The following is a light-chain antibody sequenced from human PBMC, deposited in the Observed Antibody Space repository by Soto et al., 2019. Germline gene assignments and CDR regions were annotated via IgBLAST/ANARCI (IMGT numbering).Light chain of an antibody. Sequence: DIQMTQSPSSLSASVGDRVTITCRAGQVIGNYLAWYQQKPGKVPKLLIYGAYTLQSGVPSRFSGSGSGTDFTLTISSLQPEDVATYYCQQSYSRVTFGQGTKVDIK. V-gene: IGKV1-27*01. CDR2: GAY. CDR1: QVIGNY. CDR3: QQSYSRVT. J-gene: IGKJ1*01.